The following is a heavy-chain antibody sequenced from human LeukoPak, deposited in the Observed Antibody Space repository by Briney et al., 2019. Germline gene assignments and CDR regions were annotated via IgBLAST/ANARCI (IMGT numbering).Heavy chain of an antibody. V-gene: IGHV3-74*01. CDR2: INTDGSST. CDR3: ARDRDSSGWSGGFDY. D-gene: IGHD6-19*01. CDR1: GFTFSSYW. Sequence: GGSLRLSCAASGFTFSSYWLYWVRQAPGKGLVWVSRINTDGSSTSYADSVKGRFTISRDNAKNTLYLQMNSLRAEDTAVYYCARDRDSSGWSGGFDYWGQGTLVTVSS. J-gene: IGHJ4*02.